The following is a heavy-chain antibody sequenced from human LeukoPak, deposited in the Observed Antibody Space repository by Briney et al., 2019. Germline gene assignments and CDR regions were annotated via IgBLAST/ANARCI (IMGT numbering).Heavy chain of an antibody. CDR2: IYYSGST. CDR1: GGSISSSSYY. V-gene: IGHV4-39*07. Sequence: KSSETLSLTCTVSGGSISSSSYYWGWIRQPPGKGLEWIGNIYYSGSTYYNPSLKSRVTISVDTSKNQFSLKLSSVTAADTAVYYCAPLNPWYFGFDYWGQGTLVTVSS. J-gene: IGHJ4*02. CDR3: APLNPWYFGFDY. D-gene: IGHD6-13*01.